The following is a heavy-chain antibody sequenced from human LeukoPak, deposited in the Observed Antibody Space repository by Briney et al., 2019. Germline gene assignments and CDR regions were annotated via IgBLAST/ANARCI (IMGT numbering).Heavy chain of an antibody. V-gene: IGHV4-59*01. D-gene: IGHD6-13*01. Sequence: SETLSLTCTVSGGSISGYYWSWIRQPPGKGLGWIGYIYFSGSSKYNPSLKSRVTMSVATSKNQFSLNLSSVTAADTAVYYRARGITAASLIWYFDLWGRGTLVTVSS. CDR1: GGSISGYY. CDR3: ARGITAASLIWYFDL. CDR2: IYFSGSS. J-gene: IGHJ2*01.